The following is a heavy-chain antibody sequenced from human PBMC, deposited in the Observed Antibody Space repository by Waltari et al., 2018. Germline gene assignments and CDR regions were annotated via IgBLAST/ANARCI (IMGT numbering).Heavy chain of an antibody. CDR2: IYTSGST. V-gene: IGHV4-4*07. D-gene: IGHD3-22*01. J-gene: IGHJ2*01. CDR1: GGSISSYY. Sequence: QVQLQESGPGLVKPSETLSLTCTVSGGSISSYYWSWIRQPAGKGLEWIGRIYTSGSTNYNPARKSRVTMSVDTSKNQFSLKLSSVTAADTAVYYCARDNYYDSSGYYPWYFDLWGRGTLVTVSS. CDR3: ARDNYYDSSGYYPWYFDL.